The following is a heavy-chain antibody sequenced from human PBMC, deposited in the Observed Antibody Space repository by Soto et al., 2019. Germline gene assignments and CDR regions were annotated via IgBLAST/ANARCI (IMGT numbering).Heavy chain of an antibody. J-gene: IGHJ2*01. Sequence: QVQLQESGPGLVKPSQTLSLTCTVSGGSISSGGYYWSWIRQHPGKGLEWIGYIYYSGGTYYNPSLKSRVTISVDTSKNQFSLKLSSVTAADTAVYYCARDGSGNYNDWYFDLWGRGTLVAVSS. D-gene: IGHD3-10*01. CDR3: ARDGSGNYNDWYFDL. CDR2: IYYSGGT. V-gene: IGHV4-31*03. CDR1: GGSISSGGYY.